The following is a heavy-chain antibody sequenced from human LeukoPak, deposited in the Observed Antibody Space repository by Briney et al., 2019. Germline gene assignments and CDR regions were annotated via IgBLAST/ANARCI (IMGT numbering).Heavy chain of an antibody. J-gene: IGHJ6*02. CDR3: ARDDPDCSGGSCYYYYGMDV. CDR1: GGTFSSYA. V-gene: IGHV1-69*04. D-gene: IGHD2-15*01. CDR2: IIPILGIA. Sequence: SVKVSCKASGGTFSSYAISWVRQAPGQGLEWMGRIIPILGIANYAQKFQGRVTTTADKSTSTAYMELSSLRSEDTAVYYCARDDPDCSGGSCYYYYGMDVWGQGTTVTVSS.